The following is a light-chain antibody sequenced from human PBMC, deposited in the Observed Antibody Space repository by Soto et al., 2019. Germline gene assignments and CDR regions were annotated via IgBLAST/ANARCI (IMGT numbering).Light chain of an antibody. J-gene: IGKJ1*01. CDR2: DTS. CDR3: HQRSKWPRT. Sequence: EVVLTQSPATLSLSPGERATLSCRASQSVSSYLAWYQQKPGQAPRLIISDTSNRATGIPARFSGSGSGTDFTLTSSSLEPEDFAVYYCHQRSKWPRTFGQGTKVEIK. CDR1: QSVSSY. V-gene: IGKV3-11*01.